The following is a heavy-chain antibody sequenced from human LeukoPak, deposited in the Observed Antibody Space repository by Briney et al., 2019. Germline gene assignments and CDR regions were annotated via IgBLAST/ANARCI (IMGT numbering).Heavy chain of an antibody. J-gene: IGHJ3*02. CDR3: ARDTAMATDAFDI. D-gene: IGHD5-18*01. V-gene: IGHV1-8*03. CDR2: MNPNSGNT. CDR1: GYTFTGYY. Sequence: GASVKVSCRASGYTFTGYYMHWVRQATGQGLEWMGWMNPNSGNTGFAQKFQGRVTITADESTSTAYMELSSLRSEDTAVYYCARDTAMATDAFDIWGQGTMVTVSS.